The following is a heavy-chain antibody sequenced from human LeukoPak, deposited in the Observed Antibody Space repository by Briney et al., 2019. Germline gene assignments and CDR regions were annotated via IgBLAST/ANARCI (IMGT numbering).Heavy chain of an antibody. D-gene: IGHD3-22*01. CDR1: GYTFTSYG. CDR3: ARDGRVYDSSGPGGY. CDR2: ISAYNGNT. J-gene: IGHJ4*02. Sequence: ASVKVSCKASGYTFTSYGISWVRQAPGQGLEWMGWISAYNGNTNYAQKLQGRVTMTTDTSTSTAYMELRSLRSDDTAVYYCARDGRVYDSSGPGGYWGQGTLATVSS. V-gene: IGHV1-18*01.